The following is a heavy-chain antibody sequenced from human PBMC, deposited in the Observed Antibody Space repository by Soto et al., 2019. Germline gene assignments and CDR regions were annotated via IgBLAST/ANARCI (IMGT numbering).Heavy chain of an antibody. CDR3: AEGRDSSGYYYAY. V-gene: IGHV3-30*03. D-gene: IGHD3-22*01. J-gene: IGHJ4*02. CDR2: ISYDGSNE. Sequence: RLSFAASVFTFSTHDLHWVRQAPGNGLEWVALISYDGSNEYYAVSVKGRFTISRDNSKNTLYLQMNSLRPEDTAVYYCAEGRDSSGYYYAYWGEGALVTVSS. CDR1: VFTFSTHD.